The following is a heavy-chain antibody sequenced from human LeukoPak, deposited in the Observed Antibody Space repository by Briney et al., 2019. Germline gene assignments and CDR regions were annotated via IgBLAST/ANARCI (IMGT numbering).Heavy chain of an antibody. CDR1: GFTFGDYP. D-gene: IGHD2-15*01. J-gene: IGHJ4*02. V-gene: IGHV3-49*04. CDR3: TEGVDPFAY. Sequence: GGSLRLSCTTSGFTFGDYPMSWVRQAPGKGLEWVSFIRSKVFGGTAEYAASVKGRFTISRDDSKSIAYLQMNSLKTEDTGVYYCTEGVDPFAYWGQGTLVTVSS. CDR2: IRSKVFGGTA.